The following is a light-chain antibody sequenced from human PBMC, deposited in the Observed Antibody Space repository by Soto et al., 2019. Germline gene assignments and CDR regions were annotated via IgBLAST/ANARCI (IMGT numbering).Light chain of an antibody. CDR1: QSISSW. V-gene: IGKV1-5*03. CDR2: KAS. Sequence: DIQMTQSPSTLSASVGDRVTMTCRASQSISSWLAWHQQKAGKAPKLLIYKASSLESGVPSRFSGSGSGTEFTLTISSLQPDDLATYYCQQYSSYSAYTFGQGTKLEIK. J-gene: IGKJ2*01. CDR3: QQYSSYSAYT.